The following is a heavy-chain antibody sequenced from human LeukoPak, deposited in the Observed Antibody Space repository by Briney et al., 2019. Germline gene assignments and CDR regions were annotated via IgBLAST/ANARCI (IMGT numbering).Heavy chain of an antibody. CDR2: IWYDGSNK. Sequence: PGGSLRLSCAASGFTFSSYGMHWVRQAPGKGLEWVAVIWYDGSNKYYADSVKGRFTISRDNSKNTLHLQMNSLRAEDTAVYYCARESRLLHAFDIWGQGTMVTVSS. CDR3: ARESRLLHAFDI. D-gene: IGHD1-26*01. J-gene: IGHJ3*02. V-gene: IGHV3-33*01. CDR1: GFTFSSYG.